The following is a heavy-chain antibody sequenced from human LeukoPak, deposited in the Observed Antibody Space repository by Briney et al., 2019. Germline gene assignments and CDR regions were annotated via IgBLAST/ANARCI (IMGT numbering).Heavy chain of an antibody. J-gene: IGHJ5*02. V-gene: IGHV4-4*07. CDR3: ARDGSSYQLLYSDWFDP. D-gene: IGHD2-2*02. CDR2: IYTSGST. Sequence: PSETLSLTCPVSGGSISSYYWSWIRQPAGKGLEWIGRIYTSGSTNYNPSLKSRVTMSVDTSKNQFSLKLSSVTAADTAVYYCARDGSSYQLLYSDWFDPWGQGTLVTVSS. CDR1: GGSISSYY.